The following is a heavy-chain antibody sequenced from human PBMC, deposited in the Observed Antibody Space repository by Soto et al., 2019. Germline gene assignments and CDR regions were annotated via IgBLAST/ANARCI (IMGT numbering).Heavy chain of an antibody. V-gene: IGHV2-5*02. J-gene: IGHJ4*02. CDR1: GFSLSTRGVG. CDR3: AHRSRGYAYYFDQ. CDR2: IFWDDDK. Sequence: QITLKESGPTLVKPTQTLTLTCSFSGFSLSTRGVGVGWIRQPPGKALEWLALIFWDDDKWYSPSLRSRLTITEDTSKSQVVLTMTNTDPVDTATYYCAHRSRGYAYYFDQWGQGTLVTVSS. D-gene: IGHD5-12*01.